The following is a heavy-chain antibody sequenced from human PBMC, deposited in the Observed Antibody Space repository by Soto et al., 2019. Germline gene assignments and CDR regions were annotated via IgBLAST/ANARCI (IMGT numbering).Heavy chain of an antibody. CDR1: QFCLGREH. CDR2: IYSGGST. CDR3: ARDRIPTGMDV. V-gene: IGHV3-66*01. J-gene: IGHJ6*02. Sequence: GGNPRLSSAVHQFCLGREHISYARQGPGKGLEWVSVIYSGGSTYYADSVKGRFTISRDNSKNTLYLQMNSLRSEDRSVYYCARDRIPTGMDVWGQWT.